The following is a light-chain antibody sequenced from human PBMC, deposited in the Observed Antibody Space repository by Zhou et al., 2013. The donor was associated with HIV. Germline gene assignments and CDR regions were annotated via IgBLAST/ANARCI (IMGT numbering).Light chain of an antibody. CDR3: QKYNSVPPWT. V-gene: IGKV1-27*01. CDR1: QGISNY. Sequence: DIQMTQSPSSLSASVGDRVTITCRASQGISNYLAWYQQKPGKVPKLLISASSTLQSWVPSRFSGSGSGTDFTLTISSLQPEDVATYYCQKYNSVPPWTFGQGT. J-gene: IGKJ1*01. CDR2: ASS.